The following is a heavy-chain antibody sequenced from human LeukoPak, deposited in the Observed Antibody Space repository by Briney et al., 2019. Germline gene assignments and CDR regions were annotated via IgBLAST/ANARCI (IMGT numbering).Heavy chain of an antibody. V-gene: IGHV3-23*01. CDR1: GFTFDDYA. Sequence: GGSLRLSCAASGFTFDDYAMSWVRQAPGKGLEWVSAISGSGGSTYYADSVKGRFTISRDNSKNTLYLQMNSLRAEDTAVYYCAKVLVGATTIDYWGQGTLVTVSS. CDR3: AKVLVGATTIDY. J-gene: IGHJ4*02. D-gene: IGHD1-26*01. CDR2: ISGSGGST.